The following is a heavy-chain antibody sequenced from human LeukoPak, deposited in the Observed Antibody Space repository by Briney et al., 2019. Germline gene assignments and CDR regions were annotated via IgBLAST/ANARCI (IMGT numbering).Heavy chain of an antibody. D-gene: IGHD4-23*01. V-gene: IGHV4-39*07. J-gene: IGHJ5*02. CDR3: ARDTRLRWLFDP. CDR2: IYYSGST. Sequence: SETLSLTCTVSGGSISSSSYYWRWIRQPPGKGLEWIGSIYYSGSTYYNPSLKSRVTISVDTSKNHFSLKLSSVTAADTDVYYCARDTRLRWLFDPWGQGTLVTVSS. CDR1: GGSISSSSYY.